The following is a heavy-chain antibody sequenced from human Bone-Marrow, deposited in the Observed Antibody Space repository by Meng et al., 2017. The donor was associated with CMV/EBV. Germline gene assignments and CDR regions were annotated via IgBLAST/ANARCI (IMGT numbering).Heavy chain of an antibody. CDR1: GYTFTSYG. CDR3: ARGKGYCGNIRCTYDGFDI. J-gene: IGHJ3*02. Sequence: ASVKVSCKASGYTFTSYGISWVRQAPGQGLEWMGWISAYNGNTNYAQKLQGRVTITADKSTSTAYMKLSSLRSDDTAVYYCARGKGYCGNIRCTYDGFDIWGQGTMVTVSS. V-gene: IGHV1-18*01. D-gene: IGHD2-2*01. CDR2: ISAYNGNT.